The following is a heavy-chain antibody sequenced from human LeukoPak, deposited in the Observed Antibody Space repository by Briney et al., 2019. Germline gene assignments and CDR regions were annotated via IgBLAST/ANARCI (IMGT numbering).Heavy chain of an antibody. J-gene: IGHJ4*02. V-gene: IGHV3-7*01. Sequence: PGGSLRLSCGVSGLTFSSYWMSWVRQAPGKGLEWVANIKEDGSEKYYVDSVKGRFTISRDNAKNSLYLQMNSLRAEDTAVYYCARVGATRGGYYFDYWGQGTLVTVSS. CDR1: GLTFSSYW. D-gene: IGHD1-26*01. CDR2: IKEDGSEK. CDR3: ARVGATRGGYYFDY.